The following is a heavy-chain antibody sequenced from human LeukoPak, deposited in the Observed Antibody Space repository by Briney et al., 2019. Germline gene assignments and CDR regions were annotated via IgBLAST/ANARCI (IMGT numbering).Heavy chain of an antibody. CDR2: IKPDGSEG. J-gene: IGHJ4*02. CDR3: ARAKRPMVLDH. Sequence: GGSLRLSCAVSGFTFSTYWMNWVRQAPGKGLEWVANIKPDGSEGYYVDSVKGRFTLSRDNAQNSLYLQMNSLRDDDTAVYYCARAKRPMVLDHWGQGTLVTVSS. CDR1: GFTFSTYW. V-gene: IGHV3-7*03. D-gene: IGHD3-10*01.